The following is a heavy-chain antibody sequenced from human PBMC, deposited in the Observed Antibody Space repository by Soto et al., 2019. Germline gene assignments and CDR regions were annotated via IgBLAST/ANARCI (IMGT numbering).Heavy chain of an antibody. Sequence: GGSLRLSCAASGFTFSSYWMHWVRQAPGKGLVWVSRINSDGSSTSYADSVKGRFTISRDNAKNTLYLQMNSLGAEDTAVYYCARDRVYYYYYMDVWGKGTTVTGSS. CDR3: ARDRVYYYYYMDV. J-gene: IGHJ6*03. CDR2: INSDGSST. CDR1: GFTFSSYW. V-gene: IGHV3-74*01.